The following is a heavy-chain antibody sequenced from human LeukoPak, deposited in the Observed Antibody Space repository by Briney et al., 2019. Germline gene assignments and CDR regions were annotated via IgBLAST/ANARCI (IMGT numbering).Heavy chain of an antibody. V-gene: IGHV4-39*01. Sequence: PSQTLSLTCTVSGGSISSSGYYWGWIRQPPGKGLEWIGSIFYSGSTYYNPSLKSRVTISVGTSKNHFSLKLNSVTAADTAVYYCARHCSGGTCYSDFDYWGQGTLVTVSS. CDR1: GGSISSSGYY. J-gene: IGHJ4*02. CDR2: IFYSGST. D-gene: IGHD2-15*01. CDR3: ARHCSGGTCYSDFDY.